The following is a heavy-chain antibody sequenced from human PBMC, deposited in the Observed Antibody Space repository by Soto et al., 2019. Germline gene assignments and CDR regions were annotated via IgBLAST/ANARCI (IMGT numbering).Heavy chain of an antibody. CDR3: ARSGPNYDFWSGYTNFDY. D-gene: IGHD3-3*01. CDR1: GGSISSSSYY. V-gene: IGHV4-39*01. CDR2: IYYSGST. J-gene: IGHJ4*02. Sequence: SETLSLTCTVSGGSISSSSYYWGWIRQPPGKGLEWIGSIYYSGSTYYNPSLKSRVTISVDTSKNQFSLKLSSVTAADTAVYYCARSGPNYDFWSGYTNFDYWGQGTLVTVSS.